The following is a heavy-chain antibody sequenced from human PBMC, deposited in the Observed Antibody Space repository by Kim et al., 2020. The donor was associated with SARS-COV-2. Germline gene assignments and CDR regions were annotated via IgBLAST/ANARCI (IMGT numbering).Heavy chain of an antibody. D-gene: IGHD1-26*01. CDR3: ARDQGGTSIVGAFDY. V-gene: IGHV3-48*01. J-gene: IGHJ4*02. CDR2: ISSSSSTI. CDR1: GFTFSSYR. Sequence: GGSLRLSCAASGFTFSSYRMNWVRQAPGKGLEWVSYISSSSSTIKYADSVKGRFTISRDNAKNSLYLQTNSLRPGDTAVYYCARDQGGTSIVGAFDYWGQGTLVTVSS.